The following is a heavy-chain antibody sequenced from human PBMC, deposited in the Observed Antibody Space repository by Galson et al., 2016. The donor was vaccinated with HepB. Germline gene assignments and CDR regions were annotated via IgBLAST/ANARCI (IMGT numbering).Heavy chain of an antibody. D-gene: IGHD1-14*01. CDR1: GDSISDYF. V-gene: IGHV4-59*01. CDR3: ARHHAGWLDP. J-gene: IGHJ5*02. Sequence: ETLSLTCTVSGDSISDYFWSWIRQPPGKGLEWIGYISYIRDFNYNPSLRSRLTLSLDTSKNQFSLTLTSVTAADTAVYYCARHHAGWLDPWGQGTLVTVSS. CDR2: ISYIRDF.